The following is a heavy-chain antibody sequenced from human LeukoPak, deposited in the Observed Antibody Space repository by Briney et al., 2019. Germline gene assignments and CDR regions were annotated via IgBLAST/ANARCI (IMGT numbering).Heavy chain of an antibody. Sequence: ASVKVSCKASGFTFTSYYMHWVRQAPGQGLEWMGMINPSGGSTNYAQEFQGRLTMTRDTSTSTVYMELTSLRSDDTAFYYCARSWWGTDWSLYDNWFDPWGQGTLVTVSS. CDR3: ARSWWGTDWSLYDNWFDP. D-gene: IGHD3/OR15-3a*01. J-gene: IGHJ5*02. CDR2: INPSGGST. CDR1: GFTFTSYY. V-gene: IGHV1-46*01.